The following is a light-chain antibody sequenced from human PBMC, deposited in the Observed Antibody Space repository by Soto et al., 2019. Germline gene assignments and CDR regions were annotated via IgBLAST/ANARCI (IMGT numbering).Light chain of an antibody. J-gene: IGKJ1*01. CDR2: GAS. CDR1: QSVSSN. V-gene: IGKV3-20*01. CDR3: QQYGSSGK. Sequence: EIVMTQSPSTLSVSPGERATLSCRASQSVSSNLAWYQQKPGQAPRLLIYGASNRATGTPDRFSGSGSGTDFTLTISRLEPEDFAVYYCQQYGSSGKFGQGTKVDIK.